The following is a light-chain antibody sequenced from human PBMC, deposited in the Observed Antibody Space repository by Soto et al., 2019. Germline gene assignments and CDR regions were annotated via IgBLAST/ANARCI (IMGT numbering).Light chain of an antibody. Sequence: EIVLTQSPATLSLSPGERATLSCRASQSVSSYLAWYQQKPGQAPRLLIYDASNRATGIPARYSGSGSGTEFTLLISSLEPEDFAVYYCQQETFGQGTKVDIK. CDR1: QSVSSY. CDR3: QQET. J-gene: IGKJ1*01. CDR2: DAS. V-gene: IGKV3-11*01.